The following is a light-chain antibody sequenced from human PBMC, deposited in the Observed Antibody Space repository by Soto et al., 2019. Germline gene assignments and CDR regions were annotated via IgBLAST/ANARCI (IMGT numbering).Light chain of an antibody. CDR3: EQYDNSQWT. Sequence: EIVLTQSPGTLSLSPGERATLSCRASQSVSSSHLAWFQQKPGQAPRLLIYDASSRVTGIPDRFSGSGSGTEFTLTISRLEPEDFAVYYCEQYDNSQWTFGQGTKVEIK. V-gene: IGKV3-20*01. CDR2: DAS. J-gene: IGKJ1*01. CDR1: QSVSSSH.